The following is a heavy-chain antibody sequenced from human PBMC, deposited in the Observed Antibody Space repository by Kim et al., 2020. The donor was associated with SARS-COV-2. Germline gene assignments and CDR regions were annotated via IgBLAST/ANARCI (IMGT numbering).Heavy chain of an antibody. CDR3: ASQYYDILTGYHNWFDP. CDR2: IIPILGIA. D-gene: IGHD3-9*01. Sequence: SVKVSCKASGCTFSSYAISWVRQAPGQGLEWMGRIIPILGIANYAQKFQGRVTITADKSTSTAYMELSSLRSEDTAVYYCASQYYDILTGYHNWFDPWGPGTLVTVSS. J-gene: IGHJ5*02. V-gene: IGHV1-69*04. CDR1: GCTFSSYA.